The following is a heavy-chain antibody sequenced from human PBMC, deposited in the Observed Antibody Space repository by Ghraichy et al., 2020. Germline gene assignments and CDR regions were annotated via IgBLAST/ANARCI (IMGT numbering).Heavy chain of an antibody. CDR3: ARGHKPGALAARNYYYYYGMDV. CDR1: GGSFSGYY. D-gene: IGHD6-6*01. CDR2: INHSGST. Sequence: ESLNISCAVYGGSFSGYYWSWIRQPPGKGLEWIGEINHSGSTNYNPSLKSRVTISVDTSKNQFSLKLSSVTAADTAVYYCARGHKPGALAARNYYYYYGMDVWGQGTTVTVSS. J-gene: IGHJ6*02. V-gene: IGHV4-34*01.